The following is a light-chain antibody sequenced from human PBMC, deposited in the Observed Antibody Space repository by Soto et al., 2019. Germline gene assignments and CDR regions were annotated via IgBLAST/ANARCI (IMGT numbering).Light chain of an antibody. CDR2: AVS. CDR1: QGIYNW. Sequence: DIQMTQSPSSVSASVGDRVTITCRASQGIYNWLAWYQQKPGKAPKLLISAVSNLQSGVPSRFSGSGYGTDFTLTISSLQPEDFATYYCQQANTFPLTLGPGTKVGIK. CDR3: QQANTFPLT. V-gene: IGKV1D-12*01. J-gene: IGKJ3*01.